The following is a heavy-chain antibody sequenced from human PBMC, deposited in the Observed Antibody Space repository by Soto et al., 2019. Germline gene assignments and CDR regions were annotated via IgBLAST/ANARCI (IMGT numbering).Heavy chain of an antibody. D-gene: IGHD1-1*01. Sequence: SETLSLTCTVSGGSISGYYWSWIRRPPGMGLEWIGYIQYSGSTNYNPSLETRVSISVDTSRKQSSLKLTSVTAADTAVYYCARHRTATPDYFFDYWGQGTLVTV. CDR3: ARHRTATPDYFFDY. CDR2: IQYSGST. J-gene: IGHJ4*02. CDR1: GGSISGYY. V-gene: IGHV4-59*08.